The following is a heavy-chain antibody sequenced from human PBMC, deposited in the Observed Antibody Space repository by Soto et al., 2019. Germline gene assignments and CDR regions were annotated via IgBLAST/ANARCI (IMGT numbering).Heavy chain of an antibody. D-gene: IGHD5-12*01. V-gene: IGHV1-2*02. CDR3: ARDGGGSGYDSFFDY. CDR2: INPNSGGT. CDR1: GYTFTGYY. J-gene: IGHJ4*02. Sequence: ASVKVSCKASGYTFTGYYMHWVRQAPGQGLEWMGWINPNSGGTNYAQKFQGRVTMTRDMSISTAYMELSRLRSDDTAVYYCARDGGGSGYDSFFDYWGQGTLVTV.